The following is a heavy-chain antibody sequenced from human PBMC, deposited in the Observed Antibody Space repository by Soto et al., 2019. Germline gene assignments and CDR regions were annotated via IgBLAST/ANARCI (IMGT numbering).Heavy chain of an antibody. CDR3: ARVPSVVTPGNAYLGVDV. Sequence: PGESLKISCKGSGYSFTYYWIAWVRQRPGKDLEWMGIIYPNDADTRYNPSFQGQVTISADKSISTAYLQWTSLKTSDTAMYYCARVPSVVTPGNAYLGVDVWGQGTTVTVSS. D-gene: IGHD3-16*01. V-gene: IGHV5-51*01. J-gene: IGHJ6*02. CDR1: GYSFTYYW. CDR2: IYPNDADT.